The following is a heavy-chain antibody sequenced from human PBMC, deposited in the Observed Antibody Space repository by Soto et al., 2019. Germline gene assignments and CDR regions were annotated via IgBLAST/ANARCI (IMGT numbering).Heavy chain of an antibody. J-gene: IGHJ6*02. D-gene: IGHD2-2*01. CDR1: GCTFSSYA. Sequence: SVKVSCKASGCTFSSYAISWVRQAPGQGLEWMGGIIPIFGTANYAQKFQGRVTITADESTSTAYMELSSLRSEDTAVYYCARRYCSSTSCYDYYYGMDVWGQGTTVTVSS. CDR2: IIPIFGTA. V-gene: IGHV1-69*13. CDR3: ARRYCSSTSCYDYYYGMDV.